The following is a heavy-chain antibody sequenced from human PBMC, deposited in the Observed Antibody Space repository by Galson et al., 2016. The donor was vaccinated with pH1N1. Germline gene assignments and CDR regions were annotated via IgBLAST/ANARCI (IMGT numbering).Heavy chain of an antibody. CDR1: GFTSSSFA. D-gene: IGHD6-13*01. V-gene: IGHV3-23*01. J-gene: IGHJ6*02. Sequence: SLRLSCAASGFTSSSFAMNWVRQGPGKGLAWVSSISSTGGETYYADSVKGRFTISRDNSKNTLYLQVNSLRAEDTAVYFCAKTTTPDRWYSYGMDVWGPGTAVTVSS. CDR2: ISSTGGET. CDR3: AKTTTPDRWYSYGMDV.